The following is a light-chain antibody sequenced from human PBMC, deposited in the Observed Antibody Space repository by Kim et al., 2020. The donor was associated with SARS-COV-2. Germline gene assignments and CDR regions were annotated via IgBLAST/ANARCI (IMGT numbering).Light chain of an antibody. V-gene: IGKV1-9*01. CDR3: QQFTTYPLT. Sequence: IQLTQSPSSLSASVGDRVTITCWASQGISSYLAWYQQKPGKAPKLLIYAASTLQSGVPSRFSGSGSGTDFTVTISSLQPEDFATYYCQQFTTYPLTFGGGTKLEIK. J-gene: IGKJ4*01. CDR1: QGISSY. CDR2: AAS.